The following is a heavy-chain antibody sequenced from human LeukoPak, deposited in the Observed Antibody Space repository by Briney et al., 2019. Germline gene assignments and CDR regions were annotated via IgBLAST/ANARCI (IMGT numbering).Heavy chain of an antibody. V-gene: IGHV1-18*01. Sequence: GASVKVSCKASGYTFTSYGISWVRQAPGQGLEWMGWISAYNGNTNYAQKLQGRVTMTTDTPTSTAYMELRSLRSDDTAVYYCARDPDYDFWSGPARMDVWGQGTTVTVSS. J-gene: IGHJ6*02. CDR2: ISAYNGNT. CDR1: GYTFTSYG. CDR3: ARDPDYDFWSGPARMDV. D-gene: IGHD3-3*01.